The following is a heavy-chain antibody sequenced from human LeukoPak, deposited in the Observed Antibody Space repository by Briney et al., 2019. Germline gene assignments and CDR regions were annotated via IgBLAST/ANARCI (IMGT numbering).Heavy chain of an antibody. CDR3: AKDLRWLAFDY. CDR1: GFTFSSYG. V-gene: IGHV3-30*18. Sequence: PGGSLRLSCAASGFTFSSYGMHWVRQAPGKGLEWVAVISYDGSNKYYADSVKGRFTISRDNSKNTLYLQMSSLRAEDTAVYYCAKDLRWLAFDYWGQGTLVTVSS. J-gene: IGHJ4*02. CDR2: ISYDGSNK. D-gene: IGHD4-23*01.